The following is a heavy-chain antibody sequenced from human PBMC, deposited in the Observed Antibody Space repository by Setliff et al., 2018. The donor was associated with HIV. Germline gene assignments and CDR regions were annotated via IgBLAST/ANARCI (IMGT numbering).Heavy chain of an antibody. CDR1: GGSISSYY. D-gene: IGHD6-6*01. CDR3: ACFDLSTTSSAD. CDR2: IEPIYTSGST. V-gene: IGHV4-4*07. J-gene: IGHJ1*01. Sequence: SETLSLTCTVSGGSISSYYWTWIRQPAGKGLAWIGRIEPIYTSGSTKYNPSLESRVTMSVDTSKNQFSLRLYSVTAADTAVYYCACFDLSTTSSADWGQGARVTVSS.